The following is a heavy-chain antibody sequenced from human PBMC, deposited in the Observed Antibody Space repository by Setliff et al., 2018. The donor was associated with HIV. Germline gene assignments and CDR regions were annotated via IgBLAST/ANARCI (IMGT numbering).Heavy chain of an antibody. CDR1: GFTFSNYG. V-gene: IGHV3-33*06. CDR3: AKEQVPAAIQFHYYYMDV. Sequence: GGSLRLSCAASGFTFSNYGMHWVRQAPGKGLEWVAVIWYDANNKYYADSVKGRFTIARDNSKNTLYLQMNSLRAEDTAVYYCAKEQVPAAIQFHYYYMDVWGKGTTVTVSS. D-gene: IGHD2-2*01. J-gene: IGHJ6*03. CDR2: IWYDANNK.